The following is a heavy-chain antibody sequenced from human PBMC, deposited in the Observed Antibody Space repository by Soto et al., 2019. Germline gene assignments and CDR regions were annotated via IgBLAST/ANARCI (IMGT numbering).Heavy chain of an antibody. CDR3: AKWGYCSGGSCYWAANGMDV. J-gene: IGHJ6*02. CDR2: ISGSGGST. V-gene: IGHV3-23*01. D-gene: IGHD2-15*01. Sequence: EVQLLESGGGLVQPGGSLRLSCAASGFTFSSYAMSWVRQAPGKGLEWVSAISGSGGSTYYADSVKDRFTISRDNSKNTLYLQMNSLRAEDTAVYYCAKWGYCSGGSCYWAANGMDVWGQGTTVTVSS. CDR1: GFTFSSYA.